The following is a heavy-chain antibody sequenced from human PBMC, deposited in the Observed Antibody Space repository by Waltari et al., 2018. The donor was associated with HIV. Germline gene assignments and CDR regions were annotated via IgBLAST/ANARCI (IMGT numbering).Heavy chain of an antibody. D-gene: IGHD3-22*01. CDR2: ISPDVSET. Sequence: EVQLVESGGGLVQPGESRRLSCAASGFTFSSHWMSWVRQAPGKGVEWVANISPDVSETYYVDSVKGRFTISRDNAKTSLYLQMNSLRAEDTAVYFCAREYFYESSGYYYRSTFDYWGQGTLVTVSS. CDR3: AREYFYESSGYYYRSTFDY. J-gene: IGHJ4*02. V-gene: IGHV3-7*01. CDR1: GFTFSSHW.